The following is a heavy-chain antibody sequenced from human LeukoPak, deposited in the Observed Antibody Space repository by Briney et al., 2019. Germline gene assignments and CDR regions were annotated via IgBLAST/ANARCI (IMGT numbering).Heavy chain of an antibody. J-gene: IGHJ4*02. CDR1: GFTFSSYG. CDR3: ARDAEDTAYDY. CDR2: IWYDGSNK. Sequence: GGSLRLSCAASGFTFSSYGMHWVRQAPGKGLEWVAVIWYDGSNKYYADSVKGRFTISRDSSKNTLYLQMNSLRAEDTAVYYCARDAEDTAYDYWGQGTLVTVSS. V-gene: IGHV3-33*01. D-gene: IGHD5-18*01.